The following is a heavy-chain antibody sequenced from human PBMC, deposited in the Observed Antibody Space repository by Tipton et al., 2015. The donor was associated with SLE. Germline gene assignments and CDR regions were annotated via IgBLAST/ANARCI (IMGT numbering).Heavy chain of an antibody. CDR3: ARGDFTGATTWFDP. CDR1: GYSISSGYY. D-gene: IGHD1-26*01. J-gene: IGHJ5*02. V-gene: IGHV4-38-2*02. CDR2: INHSGST. Sequence: TLSLTCTVSGYSISSGYYWGWIRQPPGKGLEWIGEINHSGSTNYNPSLKSRVTISVDTSKNQFSLKLSSVTAADTAVYYCARGDFTGATTWFDPWGQGTPVTVSS.